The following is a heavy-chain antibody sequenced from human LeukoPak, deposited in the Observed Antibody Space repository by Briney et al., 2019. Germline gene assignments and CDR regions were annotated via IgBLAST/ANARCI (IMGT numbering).Heavy chain of an antibody. CDR3: ARPRGWFGEFDY. CDR2: ISAYNGNT. Sequence: GAPVKVSCKASGYTFTSYGISWVRQAPGQGLEWMGWISAYNGNTNYAQKLQGRVTMTTDTSTTTAHMELRSLRSDDTAVYYCARPRGWFGEFDYWGQGTLVTVSS. V-gene: IGHV1-18*04. CDR1: GYTFTSYG. J-gene: IGHJ4*02. D-gene: IGHD3-10*01.